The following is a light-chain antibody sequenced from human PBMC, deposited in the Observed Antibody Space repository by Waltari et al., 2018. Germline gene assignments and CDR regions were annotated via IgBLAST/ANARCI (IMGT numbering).Light chain of an antibody. CDR1: SSDIGTYKY. V-gene: IGLV2-8*01. Sequence: QAALTQSPSMSGSPGQSVTIPCTGTSSDIGTYKYVSWYQQNSGKAPKLIIYEVTKRPSGVSNRFSGSKSGNTASLTISGLQAEDEADYYCSSYGGSNILLFGGGTRLTVL. CDR3: SSYGGSNILL. CDR2: EVT. J-gene: IGLJ2*01.